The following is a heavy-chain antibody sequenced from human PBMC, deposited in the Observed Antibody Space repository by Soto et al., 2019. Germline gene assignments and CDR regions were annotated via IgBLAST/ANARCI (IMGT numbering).Heavy chain of an antibody. CDR1: GYTFTSYA. CDR2: INAGNGNT. CDR3: ARGDFLTYDDY. Sequence: QVQLVQSGAEVKKPGASVKVSCKASGYTFTSYAMHWVRQAPGQRLEWMGWINAGNGNTKYSQKFQGRVTITRDTSASAAYMELSSLRSEDTAVYYCARGDFLTYDDYWGQGTLVTVSS. V-gene: IGHV1-3*01. D-gene: IGHD3-16*01. J-gene: IGHJ4*02.